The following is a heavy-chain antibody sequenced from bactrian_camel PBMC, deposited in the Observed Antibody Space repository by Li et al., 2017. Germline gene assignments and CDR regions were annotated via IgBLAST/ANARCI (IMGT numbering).Heavy chain of an antibody. CDR1: KFTGSSYY. CDR3: AKDLLLYDNNY. V-gene: IGHV3-2*01. Sequence: HVQLVESGGGLVQPGGSLRLSCAASKFTGSSYYMSWVRQVPEKGLEWVSSIRRDSYYIYYADSVKGRFTISRDNAKNTQYLQLNSLKTEDTAMYYCAKDLLLYDNNYWDQGTQVTVS. D-gene: IGHD6*01. J-gene: IGHJ4*01. CDR2: IRRDSYYI.